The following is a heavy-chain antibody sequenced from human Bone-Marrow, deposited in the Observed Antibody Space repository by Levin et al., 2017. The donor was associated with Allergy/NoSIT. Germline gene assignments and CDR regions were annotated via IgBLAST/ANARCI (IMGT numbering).Heavy chain of an antibody. CDR3: ARESGQLGYYNYYGMDV. CDR2: IRSSSSYT. Sequence: GGSLRLSCAASGFTISDYYMSWIRQAPGKGPEWVSYIRSSSSYTNHADFVEGRFTISRDNAKNSLFLQMNSLRAEDTAVYYCARESGQLGYYNYYGMDVWGQGTTVTVSS. D-gene: IGHD6-13*01. J-gene: IGHJ6*02. CDR1: GFTISDYY. V-gene: IGHV3-11*05.